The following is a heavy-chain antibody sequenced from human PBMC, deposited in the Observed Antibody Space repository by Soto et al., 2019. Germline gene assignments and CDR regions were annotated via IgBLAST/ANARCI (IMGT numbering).Heavy chain of an antibody. CDR2: IKQDGSEK. V-gene: IGHV3-7*03. Sequence: GGSLRLSCAASGFTFSSYWMSWVRQAPGKGLEWVANIKQDGSEKYYVDSVKGRFTISRDNAKNSLYLQMNSLRAEDTAVYYCARVSTVVVAATTAEYFQHWGQGTLVTVSS. D-gene: IGHD2-15*01. J-gene: IGHJ1*01. CDR3: ARVSTVVVAATTAEYFQH. CDR1: GFTFSSYW.